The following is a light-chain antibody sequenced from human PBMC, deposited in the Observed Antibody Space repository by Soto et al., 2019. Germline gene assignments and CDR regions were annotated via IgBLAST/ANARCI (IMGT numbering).Light chain of an antibody. Sequence: DIVLTQSPGTLSLSPWERATLSCRASQSVSSSYLAWYQQKPGQAPRLLIYGASSRESGIPERFSGSGSGTDFTLTISGLEPEDFAVYYCQHYGSSLRTFGQGTKVDIK. CDR2: GAS. CDR3: QHYGSSLRT. J-gene: IGKJ1*01. CDR1: QSVSSSY. V-gene: IGKV3-20*01.